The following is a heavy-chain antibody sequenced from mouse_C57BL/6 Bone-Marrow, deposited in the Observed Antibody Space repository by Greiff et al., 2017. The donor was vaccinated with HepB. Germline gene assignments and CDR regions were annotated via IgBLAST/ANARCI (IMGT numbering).Heavy chain of an antibody. CDR3: TRNYGSSGDWYFDV. Sequence: VQVVESGAELVRPGASVTLSCKASGYTFTDYEMHWVKQTPVHGLEWIGAIDPETGGTAYNQKFKGKAILTADKYSSTAYMEVRSLTSEDSAVYYCTRNYGSSGDWYFDVWGTGTTVTVSS. CDR2: IDPETGGT. D-gene: IGHD1-1*01. V-gene: IGHV1-15*01. CDR1: GYTFTDYE. J-gene: IGHJ1*03.